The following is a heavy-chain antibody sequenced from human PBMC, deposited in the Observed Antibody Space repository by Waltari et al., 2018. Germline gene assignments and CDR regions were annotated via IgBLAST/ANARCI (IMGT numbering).Heavy chain of an antibody. D-gene: IGHD6-19*01. Sequence: QLQLQESGPGLVKPSETLSLTCTVSGGSISSSSYYWGWIRQPPGKGLEWIGSIYYSGSTYYNPSLKSRVTISVDTSKNQFSLKLSSVTAADTAVYYCARESGLYSSGWYGYYYYMDVWGKGTTVTISS. CDR3: ARESGLYSSGWYGYYYYMDV. V-gene: IGHV4-39*07. CDR1: GGSISSSSYY. J-gene: IGHJ6*03. CDR2: IYYSGST.